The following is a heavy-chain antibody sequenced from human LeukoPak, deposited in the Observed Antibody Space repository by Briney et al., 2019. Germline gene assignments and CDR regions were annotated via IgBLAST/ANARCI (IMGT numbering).Heavy chain of an antibody. CDR3: ARAMSSGYDY. J-gene: IGHJ4*02. Sequence: GGSLRLSCAASGFTLSTYGMNWVRQAPGKGAEWVSYISSSSDAIYYPDSVRGRFTISRDNAKNSLYLQMNSLRDEDTAVYYCARAMSSGYDYWGQGTLVTVSS. CDR2: ISSSSDAI. CDR1: GFTLSTYG. V-gene: IGHV3-48*02. D-gene: IGHD6-19*01.